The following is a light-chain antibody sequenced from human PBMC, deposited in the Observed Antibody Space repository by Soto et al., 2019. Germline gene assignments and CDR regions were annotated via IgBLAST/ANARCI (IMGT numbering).Light chain of an antibody. CDR3: ASWDDNLNGL. J-gene: IGLJ3*02. CDR1: SSDVGAYNF. Sequence: QSVLTQPASVSGSPGQSITISCTGTSSDVGAYNFVSWYQQYPGKAPKVMIYEVNNRPSGVSNRFSGSKSGNTASLTISGLQAEDEADYYCASWDDNLNGLFGGGTQLTVL. V-gene: IGLV2-14*01. CDR2: EVN.